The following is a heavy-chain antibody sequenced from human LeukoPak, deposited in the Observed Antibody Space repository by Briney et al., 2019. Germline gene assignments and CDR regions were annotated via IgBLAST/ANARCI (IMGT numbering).Heavy chain of an antibody. CDR2: INPSGGST. D-gene: IGHD6-19*01. J-gene: IGHJ5*02. CDR1: GYTFTSYY. V-gene: IGHV1-46*01. CDR3: ARDWSSGWRP. Sequence: GASVKVSCKASGYTFTSYYMHWVRQAPGQGLEWMGIINPSGGSTSYAQEFQGRVTMTRDTSISTAYMELSSLRSEDTAVYYCARDWSSGWRPWGQGTLVTVSS.